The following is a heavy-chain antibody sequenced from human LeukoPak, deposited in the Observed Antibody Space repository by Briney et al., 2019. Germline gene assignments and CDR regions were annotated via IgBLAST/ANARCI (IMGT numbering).Heavy chain of an antibody. D-gene: IGHD3-10*01. V-gene: IGHV3-21*01. CDR1: GFTFSSYS. J-gene: IGHJ4*02. CDR2: ISSSSSYI. CDR3: AREEGFGELPHYFDY. Sequence: GGSLRLSCAASGFTFSSYSMNWVRQAPGEGMEWVSSISSSSSYIYYADSVKGRFTISRDNAKNSLYMQMNSLRAEDTAVYYCAREEGFGELPHYFDYWGQGTLVTVSS.